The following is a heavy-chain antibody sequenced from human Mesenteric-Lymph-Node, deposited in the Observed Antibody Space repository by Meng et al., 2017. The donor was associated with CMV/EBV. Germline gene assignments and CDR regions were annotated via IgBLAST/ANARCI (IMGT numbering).Heavy chain of an antibody. D-gene: IGHD3-3*01. V-gene: IGHV3-30*02. Sequence: GESLKISCAASGFTFSSYGMHWVRQAPGKGLEWVAFIRYDGSNKYYADSVKGRFTISRDNSKNTLYLQMNSLRAEVTAVYYCAKPQPSYDFWSGYYKDSYFDYWGQGTLVTVSS. CDR2: IRYDGSNK. CDR1: GFTFSSYG. J-gene: IGHJ4*02. CDR3: AKPQPSYDFWSGYYKDSYFDY.